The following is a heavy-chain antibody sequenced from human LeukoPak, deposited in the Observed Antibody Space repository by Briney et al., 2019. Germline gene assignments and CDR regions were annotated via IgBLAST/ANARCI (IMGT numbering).Heavy chain of an antibody. CDR2: IRFDGSNI. V-gene: IGHV3-30*02. D-gene: IGHD3-22*01. CDR3: ARENYYDSSGYYYFDY. Sequence: GGSLRLSCAASGFTFSSSNMHWVRQALGKGLDWVAFIRFDGSNIYYGDSVKGRFTISRDSAKNSLYLQMNSLRAEDTAVYYCARENYYDSSGYYYFDYWGQGTLVTVSS. CDR1: GFTFSSSN. J-gene: IGHJ4*02.